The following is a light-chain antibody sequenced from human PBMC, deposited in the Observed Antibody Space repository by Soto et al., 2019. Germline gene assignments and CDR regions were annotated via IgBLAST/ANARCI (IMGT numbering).Light chain of an antibody. Sequence: QSALTQPASVSGSPGQSITISCTGTSSDVGGYNYVSWYQQHPGKAPKLMIYEVSNRPSGVSNRFSGSKSGNTASLTISGHHDEDEADYYCSSYTSSSTLVFGTGTKLTVL. CDR2: EVS. J-gene: IGLJ1*01. CDR3: SSYTSSSTLV. CDR1: SSDVGGYNY. V-gene: IGLV2-14*01.